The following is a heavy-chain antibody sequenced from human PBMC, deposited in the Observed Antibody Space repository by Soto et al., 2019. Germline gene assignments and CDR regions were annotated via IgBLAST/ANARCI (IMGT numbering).Heavy chain of an antibody. V-gene: IGHV4-59*01. CDR1: GGSISSYY. J-gene: IGHJ4*02. D-gene: IGHD2-8*02. Sequence: SETLSLTCTVSGGSISSYYWSWIRQPPGKGLEWIGYIYYSGITDYNPSLKSRVTISVDTSKSQFSLKLSSVTAADTAVYYCARGGGVYYFDYWGQGTMVTV. CDR2: IYYSGIT. CDR3: ARGGGVYYFDY.